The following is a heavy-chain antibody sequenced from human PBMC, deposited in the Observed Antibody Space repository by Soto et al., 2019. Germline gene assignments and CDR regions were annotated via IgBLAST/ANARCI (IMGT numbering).Heavy chain of an antibody. CDR1: GFRFSNYW. Sequence: QLVESGGGLVQPGGSLRLSCVVSGFRFSNYWMSWVRQAPGKGLEWVANIKQDGSETYYVDSVKGRFTIFRGNAKNALYVRMACLGGEGTGVYYSARGWGTVGGTGDNWGQGTLVSVSS. J-gene: IGHJ4*02. V-gene: IGHV3-7*01. CDR2: IKQDGSET. D-gene: IGHD1-26*01. CDR3: ARGWGTVGGTGDN.